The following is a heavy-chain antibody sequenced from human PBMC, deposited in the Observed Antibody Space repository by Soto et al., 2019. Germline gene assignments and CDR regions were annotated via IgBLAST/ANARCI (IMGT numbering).Heavy chain of an antibody. J-gene: IGHJ4*02. Sequence: SETLSLTCTVSGGSISNYYWSWIRQPAGKGLEWIGRIYTNGGTNYNPSLKSRVSMSADTSKNQFSLKLRSVTAADTAVYFCARASGTIGFFDYWGQGIPVTVSS. D-gene: IGHD1-1*01. CDR2: IYTNGGT. CDR3: ARASGTIGFFDY. CDR1: GGSISNYY. V-gene: IGHV4-4*07.